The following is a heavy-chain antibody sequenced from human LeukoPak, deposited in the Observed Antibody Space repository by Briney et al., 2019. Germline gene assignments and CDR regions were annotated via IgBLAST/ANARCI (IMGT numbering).Heavy chain of an antibody. CDR3: ARGAAPDY. CDR1: GYPISSGYY. CDR2: IYHSGST. J-gene: IGHJ4*02. Sequence: SETLSLTCSVSGYPISSGYYWDRIRQPPGKGLEWIGSIYHSGSTYYNPSLKSRDTISVDTSKNQFALKLSSVTAADTAVYYCARGAAPDYWGQGTLVTVSS. D-gene: IGHD2-15*01. V-gene: IGHV4-38-2*01.